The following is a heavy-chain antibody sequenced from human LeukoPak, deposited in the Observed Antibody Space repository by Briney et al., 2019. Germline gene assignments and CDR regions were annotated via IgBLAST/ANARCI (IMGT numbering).Heavy chain of an antibody. CDR1: GLTFSRDW. CDR3: AKAAGDGGLGELSPCDY. J-gene: IGHJ4*02. CDR2: IRQDGGET. V-gene: IGHV3-7*01. Sequence: GGSLRLSCEASGLTFSRDWMGWVRQAPGKGLEWVANIRQDGGETYYGDSVKGRFTISRDNSKNTLYLQMNSLRAEDTAVYYCAKAAGDGGLGELSPCDYWGQGTLVTVSS. D-gene: IGHD3-16*02.